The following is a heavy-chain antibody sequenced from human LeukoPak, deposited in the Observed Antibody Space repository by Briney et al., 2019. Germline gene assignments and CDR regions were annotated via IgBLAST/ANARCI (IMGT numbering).Heavy chain of an antibody. V-gene: IGHV3-53*01. CDR3: ASPGGGDYYNS. CDR1: GLTLRRIY. CDR2: IYTGGYT. D-gene: IGHD3-10*01. Sequence: GGSQRLPHMPCGLTLRRIYKSWVRQDPATGLQWVSVIYTGGYTFYADSVKGRFTISRDNSKSTLYLQMNSRRAEYAAVYYCASPGGGDYYNSWGQGTLVTVSS. J-gene: IGHJ4*02.